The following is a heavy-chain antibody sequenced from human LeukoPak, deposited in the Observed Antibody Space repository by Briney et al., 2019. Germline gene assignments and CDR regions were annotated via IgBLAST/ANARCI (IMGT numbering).Heavy chain of an antibody. Sequence: GGSLRLSCAASGFTFSSYAMHWVRQAPGKGLEWVAVISYDGSNKYYADSVKGRFTISRDNSKNTLYLQMNSLRAEDTAVYYCARCSYYDSSGNKWQHFQHWGQGTLVTVSS. J-gene: IGHJ1*01. CDR2: ISYDGSNK. CDR3: ARCSYYDSSGNKWQHFQH. V-gene: IGHV3-30*04. D-gene: IGHD3-22*01. CDR1: GFTFSSYA.